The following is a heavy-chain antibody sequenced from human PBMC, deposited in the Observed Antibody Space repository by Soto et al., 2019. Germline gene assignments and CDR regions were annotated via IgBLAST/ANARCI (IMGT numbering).Heavy chain of an antibody. V-gene: IGHV3-43*01. Sequence: PGGSLRLSCAASGFTFDDYTMHWVRQAPGKGLEWVSLISWDGGSTYYADSVKGRFTISRDNSKNSLYLQMNSLRTEDTALYYCAKDINAARPGWYFDLWGRGTLVTVSS. CDR1: GFTFDDYT. CDR2: ISWDGGST. CDR3: AKDINAARPGWYFDL. J-gene: IGHJ2*01. D-gene: IGHD6-6*01.